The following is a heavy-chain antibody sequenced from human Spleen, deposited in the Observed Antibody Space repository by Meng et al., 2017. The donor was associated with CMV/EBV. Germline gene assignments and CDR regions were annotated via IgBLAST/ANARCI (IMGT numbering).Heavy chain of an antibody. CDR2: IRFDETNK. J-gene: IGHJ6*02. CDR1: GFTFSSYA. D-gene: IGHD3-22*01. CDR3: AKRGDSSGTYDMDV. V-gene: IGHV3-30*02. Sequence: GESLKISCAASGFTFSSYAMHWVRQAPGMGLEWVANIRFDETNKYHADSVKGRFTISRDNSKNTLYLQMNSLRAEDTAGYYCAKRGDSSGTYDMDVWGQGTTVTVSS.